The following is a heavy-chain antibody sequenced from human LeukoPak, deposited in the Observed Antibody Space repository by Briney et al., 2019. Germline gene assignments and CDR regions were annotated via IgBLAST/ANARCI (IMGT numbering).Heavy chain of an antibody. CDR1: GGSFSGYY. CDR3: ATRLATVTVDPFDN. CDR2: IKPDGSEK. J-gene: IGHJ4*02. D-gene: IGHD5-12*01. V-gene: IGHV3-7*01. Sequence: ETLSPTCAVYGGSFSGYYWSWIRQPPGKGLEWVANIKPDGSEKYYVASVKGRFAISRDNAKNSLYLQINSLRAEDTAIYYCATRLATVTVDPFDNWGQGSLVTVST.